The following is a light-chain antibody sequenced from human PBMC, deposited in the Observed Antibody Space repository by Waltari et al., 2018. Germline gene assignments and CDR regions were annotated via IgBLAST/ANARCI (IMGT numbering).Light chain of an antibody. CDR1: QRVSSNY. CDR2: GPS. Sequence: EIVLTQSPGTLSLSPGETATLSCRASQRVSSNYLAWYQKKPGQAPRLLIYGPSTRATDIPVRFSGSGSGTDFTLTISRLEPEDFAVYYCQQYDNSLWTFGQGTKVEIK. CDR3: QQYDNSLWT. V-gene: IGKV3-20*01. J-gene: IGKJ1*01.